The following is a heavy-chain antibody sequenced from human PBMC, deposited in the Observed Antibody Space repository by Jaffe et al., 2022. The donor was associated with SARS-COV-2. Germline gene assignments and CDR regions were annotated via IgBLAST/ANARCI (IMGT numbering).Heavy chain of an antibody. CDR3: ARERGYYGSGSYLGPYYYYMDV. Sequence: QVQLQESGPGLVKPSETLSLTCTVSGGSISSYYWSWIRQPPGKGLEWIGYIYYSGSTNYNPSLKSRVTISVDTSKNQFSLKLSSVTAADTAVYYCARERGYYGSGSYLGPYYYYMDVWGKGTTVTVSS. J-gene: IGHJ6*03. CDR2: IYYSGST. D-gene: IGHD3-10*01. CDR1: GGSISSYY. V-gene: IGHV4-59*01.